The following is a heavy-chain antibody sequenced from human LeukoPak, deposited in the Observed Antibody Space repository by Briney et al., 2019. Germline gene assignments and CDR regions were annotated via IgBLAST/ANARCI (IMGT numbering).Heavy chain of an antibody. CDR2: INPNSGGT. CDR1: GYTFTGYY. V-gene: IGHV1-2*02. D-gene: IGHD3-22*01. Sequence: ASVKVSCKASGYTFTGYYMHWVRQAPGQGLEWMGWINPNSGGTNYAQKFQGRVTMTRDTSISTAFMELSRLRSDDTAVYYCARVKTMIVVVSLFDYWGQGTLVTISS. CDR3: ARVKTMIVVVSLFDY. J-gene: IGHJ4*02.